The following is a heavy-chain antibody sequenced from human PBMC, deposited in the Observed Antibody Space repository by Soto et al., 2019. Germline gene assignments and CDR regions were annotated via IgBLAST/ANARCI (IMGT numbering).Heavy chain of an antibody. CDR3: ANDYDTLTGADYYYYGMDA. J-gene: IGHJ6*02. D-gene: IGHD3-9*01. Sequence: PGGSLRLSCAASGFTFSSYAMSWVRQAPGKGLEWVSAISGSGGSTYYADSVKGRFTISRDNSKNTLYLQMNSLRAEDTAVYYCANDYDTLTGADYYYYGMDAWGQGTTVTGS. CDR1: GFTFSSYA. V-gene: IGHV3-23*01. CDR2: ISGSGGST.